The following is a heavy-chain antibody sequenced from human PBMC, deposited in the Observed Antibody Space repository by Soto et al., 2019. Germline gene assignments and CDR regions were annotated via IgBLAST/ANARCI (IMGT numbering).Heavy chain of an antibody. CDR1: GGSISSGGYY. CDR2: IYYSGST. D-gene: IGHD2-2*01. J-gene: IGHJ4*02. V-gene: IGHV4-31*03. Sequence: ASETLSLTCTVSGGSISSGGYYWSWIRQHPGKGLEWIGYIYYSGSTYYNPSLKSRVTISVDTSKNQFSLKLSSVTAADTAVYYCARITVPAANFDYWGQGTLVTVSS. CDR3: ARITVPAANFDY.